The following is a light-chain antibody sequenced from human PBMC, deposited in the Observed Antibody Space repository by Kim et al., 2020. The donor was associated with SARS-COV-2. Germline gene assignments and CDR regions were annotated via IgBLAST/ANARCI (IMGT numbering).Light chain of an antibody. Sequence: GKSITSSCTGSSTNVAAYNDVSWYQQPPGKAPNFIIYGNSNRPSGVPDRFSGSKSGTAASLTITRLQAEDEADYYCHSYDSSLSLVFGRGTQLTVL. V-gene: IGLV1-40*01. CDR2: GNS. CDR1: STNVAAYND. CDR3: HSYDSSLSLV. J-gene: IGLJ2*01.